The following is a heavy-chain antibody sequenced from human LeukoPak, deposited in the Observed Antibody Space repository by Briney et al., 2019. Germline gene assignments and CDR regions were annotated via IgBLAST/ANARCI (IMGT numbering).Heavy chain of an antibody. CDR1: EFTFSSYS. J-gene: IGHJ4*02. D-gene: IGHD2-15*01. V-gene: IGHV3-21*01. Sequence: GGSLRLSCAASEFTFSSYSMNWVRQAPGKGLEWVSSISSSSSYIYYADSVRGRFTISRDNAKNSLYLQMNSLRAEDTAVYYCARMKGYCSGGSCYYFDYWGQGTLVTVSS. CDR2: ISSSSSYI. CDR3: ARMKGYCSGGSCYYFDY.